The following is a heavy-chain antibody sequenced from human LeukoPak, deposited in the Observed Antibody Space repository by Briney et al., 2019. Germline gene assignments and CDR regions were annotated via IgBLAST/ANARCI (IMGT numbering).Heavy chain of an antibody. J-gene: IGHJ4*02. CDR2: IIPIFGTA. V-gene: IGHV1-69*05. Sequence: ASVKVSCKASGGTFSSYAISWVRQAPGQRLEWMGRIIPIFGTANYAQKFQGRVTITTDESTSTAYMELSSLRSEDTAVYYCARDLVYYDSSGYYLGWPFDYWGQGTLVTVSS. CDR3: ARDLVYYDSSGYYLGWPFDY. CDR1: GGTFSSYA. D-gene: IGHD3-22*01.